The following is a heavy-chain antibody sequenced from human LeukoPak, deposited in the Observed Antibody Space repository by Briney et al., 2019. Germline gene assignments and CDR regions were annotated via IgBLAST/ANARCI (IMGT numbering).Heavy chain of an antibody. J-gene: IGHJ4*02. CDR1: GFTFSAYN. D-gene: IGHD3-10*01. V-gene: IGHV3-48*04. Sequence: GSLRLSCAASGFTFSAYNMNWVRQAPGAGLEWLSYISRSDSSSKYAESVKGRFTTSRDNAKNSVFLEMKSLRAEDTAVYYCAREVTMLRGVIYFDLWGQGTLVTVSS. CDR3: AREVTMLRGVIYFDL. CDR2: ISRSDSSS.